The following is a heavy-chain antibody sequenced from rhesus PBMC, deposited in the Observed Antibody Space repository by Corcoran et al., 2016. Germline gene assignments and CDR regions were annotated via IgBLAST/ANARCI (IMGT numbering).Heavy chain of an antibody. CDR3: AREIVVGAYFDY. Sequence: EVQLVESGGGLVQPGGSLRLSCSASGFTFSSYGMHWVRQAPGKGLEWVAVISFDGNKKYSADSVKDRFTISRDKSKSILYLQMNNLKLEDTAVYYCAREIVVGAYFDYWGQGVLVTVSS. D-gene: IGHD2-39*01. J-gene: IGHJ4*01. CDR1: GFTFSSYG. CDR2: ISFDGNKK. V-gene: IGHV3-54*02.